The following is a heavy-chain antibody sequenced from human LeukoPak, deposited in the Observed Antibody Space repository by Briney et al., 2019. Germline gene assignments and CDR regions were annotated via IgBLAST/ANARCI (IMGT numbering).Heavy chain of an antibody. V-gene: IGHV3-21*04. D-gene: IGHD3-22*01. CDR2: ISSSSSYI. J-gene: IGHJ4*02. CDR1: GFTFSSYS. CDR3: ATRPPTYYYDSSGSQPFDY. Sequence: GGTLRLSCAASGFTFSSYSMNWVRQAPGKGLEWVSSISSSSSYIYYADSVKGRFTISRDNAKNSLYLQMNSLRAEDTAVYYCATRPPTYYYDSSGSQPFDYWGQGTLVTVSS.